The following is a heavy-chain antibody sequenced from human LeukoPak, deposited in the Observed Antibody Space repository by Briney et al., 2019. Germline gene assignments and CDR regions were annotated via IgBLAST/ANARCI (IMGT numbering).Heavy chain of an antibody. D-gene: IGHD2-2*01. CDR2: INHSGST. V-gene: IGHV4-34*01. J-gene: IGHJ6*03. CDR1: GGSFSGYY. Sequence: SETLSLTCAVYGGSFSGYYWSWIRQPPGKGLEWIGEINHSGSTNYNPSLKSRVTISVDTSKNQFSLKLSSVTAADTAVYYCARSVIPAAPLRYYYYYMDVWGKGTTVTVSS. CDR3: ARSVIPAAPLRYYYYYMDV.